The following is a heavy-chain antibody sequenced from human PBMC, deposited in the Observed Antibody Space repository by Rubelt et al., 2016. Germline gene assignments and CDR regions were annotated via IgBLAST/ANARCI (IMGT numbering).Heavy chain of an antibody. CDR3: ARQSGYGDQINY. CDR2: IHDSGTT. CDR1: GGSISSIIYY. J-gene: IGHJ4*02. Sequence: QLQLQESGPGLVKPSETLSLSCTVSGGSISSIIYYWGWIRQPPGKGLEWIGSIHDSGTTYYNPSLKSRVTISVDPSRNQFSLKLTSVTAADTAVYYCARQSGYGDQINYWGQGTLVTVSS. V-gene: IGHV4-39*01. D-gene: IGHD4-17*01.